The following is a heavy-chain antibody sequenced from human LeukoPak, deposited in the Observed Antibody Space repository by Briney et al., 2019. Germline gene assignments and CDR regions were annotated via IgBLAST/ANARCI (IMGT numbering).Heavy chain of an antibody. V-gene: IGHV4-31*03. D-gene: IGHD1-26*01. Sequence: SETLSLTCTVSGGSISSGGYYWSWIRQHPGKGLEWIGYIYYSGSTYYNPSLKSRVTISVDTSKNQFSLKLSSVTAADTAVYYCARDRPMGLNNYFDYWGQGTLVTVSS. CDR2: IYYSGST. CDR1: GGSISSGGYY. CDR3: ARDRPMGLNNYFDY. J-gene: IGHJ4*02.